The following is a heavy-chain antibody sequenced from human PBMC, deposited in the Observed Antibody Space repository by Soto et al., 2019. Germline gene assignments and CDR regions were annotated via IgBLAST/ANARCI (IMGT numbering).Heavy chain of an antibody. D-gene: IGHD4-4*01. CDR3: AKRQAAVTTNMDV. Sequence: SLRLSCAASGFTFSSYAMSWVRQAPGKGLEWVSAISGSGGSTYYADSVKGRFTISRDNSKNTLYLQMNSLRAEDTAVYYCAKRQAAVTTNMDVWGKGTMVTVSS. J-gene: IGHJ6*03. CDR1: GFTFSSYA. V-gene: IGHV3-23*01. CDR2: ISGSGGST.